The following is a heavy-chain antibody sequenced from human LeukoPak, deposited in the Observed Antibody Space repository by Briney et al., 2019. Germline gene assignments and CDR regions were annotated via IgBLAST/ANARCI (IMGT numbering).Heavy chain of an antibody. V-gene: IGHV4-59*01. CDR2: IYYIGST. D-gene: IGHD1-26*01. J-gene: IGHJ6*03. CDR1: GGSISSSY. CDR3: AGKGKLHTSYYYIDV. Sequence: SETLSLTCTVSGGSISSSYWSWIRQPPGKGLEWIGYIYYIGSTNYNPSLKSRVTISIDTSNSQFSLKLTSVTAADTAVYYCAGKGKLHTSYYYIDVWGKGTTVTVSS.